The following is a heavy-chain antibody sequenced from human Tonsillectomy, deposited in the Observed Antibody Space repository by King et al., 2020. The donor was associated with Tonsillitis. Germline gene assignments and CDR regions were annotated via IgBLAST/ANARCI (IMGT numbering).Heavy chain of an antibody. D-gene: IGHD1-7*01. Sequence: QLQESGSGLVKPSQTLSLTCAVSGGSISSGDYSWSWIRQPPGKGLESIAYIYHSGSTYYNPSLKSRVTISVDRSKNQFSLNLSSVTAADTAVYYCASVKGITGTPYNWFDPWGQGTLVTVSS. CDR2: IYHSGST. J-gene: IGHJ5*02. CDR1: GGSISSGDYS. CDR3: ASVKGITGTPYNWFDP. V-gene: IGHV4-30-2*01.